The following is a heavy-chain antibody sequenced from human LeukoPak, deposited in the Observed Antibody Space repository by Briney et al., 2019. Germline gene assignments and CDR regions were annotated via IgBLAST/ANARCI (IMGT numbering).Heavy chain of an antibody. CDR1: GFTFSNFG. CDR2: ISYDGSNK. V-gene: IGHV3-30*18. CDR3: AKASVYVYYGMDV. Sequence: GRSLRLSCAASGFTFSNFGMHWVRQAPGQGLEWVAVISYDGSNKYYADSVKGRFTISRDNSKNTLYLQMNSLRAEDTAVYYCAKASVYVYYGMDVWGQGTTVTVSS. J-gene: IGHJ6*02. D-gene: IGHD3-16*02.